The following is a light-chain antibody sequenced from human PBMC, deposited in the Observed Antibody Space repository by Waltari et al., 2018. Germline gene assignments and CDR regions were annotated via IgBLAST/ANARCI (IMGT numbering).Light chain of an antibody. CDR1: SSDIGSHNI. J-gene: IGLJ2*01. CDR2: EVS. CDR3: CSYAGSSTLDVV. Sequence: QSALTQPASVSGSPGQSINISCPGTSSDIGSHNILSWSQQHPGKAPKLMIYEVSKRPSGVSNRFSGAKSGNRASLTISGLQAEDEADYYCCSYAGSSTLDVVFGGGTKLTVL. V-gene: IGLV2-23*02.